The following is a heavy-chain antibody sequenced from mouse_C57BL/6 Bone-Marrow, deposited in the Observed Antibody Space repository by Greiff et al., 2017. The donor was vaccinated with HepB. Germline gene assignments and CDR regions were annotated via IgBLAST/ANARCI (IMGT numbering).Heavy chain of an antibody. CDR3: ARQITTVVATDVYYYAMDY. J-gene: IGHJ4*01. CDR2: ISNGGGST. D-gene: IGHD1-1*01. V-gene: IGHV5-12*01. CDR1: GFTFSDYY. Sequence: EVQLVESGGGLVQPGGSLKLSCAASGFTFSDYYMYWVRQTPEKRLEWVAYISNGGGSTYYPDTVKGRFTISRDNAKNTLYLQMSRLKSEDTAMYYCARQITTVVATDVYYYAMDYWGQGTSVTVSS.